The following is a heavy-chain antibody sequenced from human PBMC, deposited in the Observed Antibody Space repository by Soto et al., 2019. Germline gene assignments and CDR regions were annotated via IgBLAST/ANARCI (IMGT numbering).Heavy chain of an antibody. Sequence: SETLSLTCTVSGGSISSGGYYWSWIRQHPGKGLEWIGYTFYSGATYYNPSPKSRTIISVDTSKNQFSLTLTSLTAADTAVYYCARVQPYDYGANTGWLDPWGQGTLVTVSS. J-gene: IGHJ5*02. CDR2: TFYSGAT. CDR3: ARVQPYDYGANTGWLDP. D-gene: IGHD4-17*01. V-gene: IGHV4-31*03. CDR1: GGSISSGGYY.